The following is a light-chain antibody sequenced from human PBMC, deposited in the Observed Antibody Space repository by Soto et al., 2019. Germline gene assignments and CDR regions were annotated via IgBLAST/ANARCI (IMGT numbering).Light chain of an antibody. CDR2: DAS. CDR1: QDIGNY. Sequence: DIQMTQSPSSLSASIGDRVTITCQASQDIGNYLNWYQHKPGKAHKLLIYDASRLETGVPSRFIGSGSGTEFFFTINSLQPEDIATYYCQQYDNLPFGQGTKLEIK. CDR3: QQYDNLP. V-gene: IGKV1-33*01. J-gene: IGKJ2*01.